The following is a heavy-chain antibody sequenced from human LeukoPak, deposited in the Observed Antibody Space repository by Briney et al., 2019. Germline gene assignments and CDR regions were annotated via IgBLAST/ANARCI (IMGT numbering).Heavy chain of an antibody. D-gene: IGHD6-25*01. J-gene: IGHJ2*01. CDR1: GFTISSSQ. CDR3: TRDPGSDSRDWYFDV. V-gene: IGHV3-74*01. CDR2: ILRDETHT. Sequence: GGSLRLSCAASGFTISSSQMHWVRQAPGKGLVWASRILRDETHTNYADSVRGRFTISRDNANNMLFLQMNSLRGEDTAVYFCTRDPGSDSRDWYFDVWGRGTLVTVSS.